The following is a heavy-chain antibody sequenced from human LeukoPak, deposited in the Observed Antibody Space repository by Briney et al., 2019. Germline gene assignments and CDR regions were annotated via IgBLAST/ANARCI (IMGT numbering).Heavy chain of an antibody. CDR1: GFTVSSNS. J-gene: IGHJ4*02. Sequence: GGSLRLSCTVSGFTVSSNSMSWVRQAPGKGLEWVSFIYSDNTHYSDSVKGRFTISRDNSKNTLYLHMNSLRAEDTAVYYCARRAGAYSHPYDYWGQGTLVTVSS. D-gene: IGHD4/OR15-4a*01. V-gene: IGHV3-53*01. CDR2: IYSDNT. CDR3: ARRAGAYSHPYDY.